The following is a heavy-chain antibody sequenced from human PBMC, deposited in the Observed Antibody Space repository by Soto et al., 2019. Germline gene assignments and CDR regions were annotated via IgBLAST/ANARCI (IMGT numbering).Heavy chain of an antibody. CDR3: ASPVVAATPYYYYYGMDV. CDR1: GGSISSSSYY. D-gene: IGHD2-15*01. Sequence: PSETLSLTCTVSGGSISSSSYYWGWIRQPPGKGLEWIGSIYYSGSTYYNPSLKSRVTISVDTSKNQFSPKLSSVTAADTAVYYCASPVVAATPYYYYYGMDVWGQGTTVTVS. J-gene: IGHJ6*02. CDR2: IYYSGST. V-gene: IGHV4-39*01.